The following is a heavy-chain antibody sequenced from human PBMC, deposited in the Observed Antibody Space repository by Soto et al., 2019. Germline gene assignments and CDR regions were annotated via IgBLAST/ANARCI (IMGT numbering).Heavy chain of an antibody. V-gene: IGHV3-23*01. CDR3: AKRIMATIGQFDS. Sequence: LRLSCAASGFTFSSYAMSWVRQAPGKGLEWVSSISGIGHSTYYADSVKGRFTISRDNSKNTLFLQMSSLRAEDTAVYYCAKRIMATIGQFDSWGQGTLVTVSS. D-gene: IGHD5-12*01. CDR2: ISGIGHST. J-gene: IGHJ4*02. CDR1: GFTFSSYA.